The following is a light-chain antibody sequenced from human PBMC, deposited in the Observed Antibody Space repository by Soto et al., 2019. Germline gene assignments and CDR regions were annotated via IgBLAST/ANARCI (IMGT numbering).Light chain of an antibody. CDR1: QTFSNSF. CDR3: QQCGSSST. CDR2: GAS. V-gene: IGKV3-20*01. Sequence: EIVLTQSPGTLYLSPGERATLSCRASQTFSNSFLSWFQQIPGQAPRLLIYGASMRATGIPDRFSGSGSGTDFTLTISRLEPEDFAVYYCQQCGSSSTFGQGTRLEIK. J-gene: IGKJ5*01.